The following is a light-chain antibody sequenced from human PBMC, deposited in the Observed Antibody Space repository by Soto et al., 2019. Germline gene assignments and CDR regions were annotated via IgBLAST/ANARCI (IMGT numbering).Light chain of an antibody. Sequence: DIQMTQSPSTLSASVGDRVTITCRASQSIYRWLAWYQQKSGKAPKLLIYKASNLESGVPSRFSGSGSGTEFTLTITSLQPDDFATYYCQQYNSYWTFGQGTKVEI. CDR3: QQYNSYWT. J-gene: IGKJ1*01. CDR2: KAS. V-gene: IGKV1-5*03. CDR1: QSIYRW.